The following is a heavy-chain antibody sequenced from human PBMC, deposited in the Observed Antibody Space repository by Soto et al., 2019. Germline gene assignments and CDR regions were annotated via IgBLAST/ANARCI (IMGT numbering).Heavy chain of an antibody. CDR2: ISGSGGST. J-gene: IGHJ4*02. D-gene: IGHD3-9*01. CDR3: AKDLYDIWTSYYSPLLWDY. V-gene: IGHV3-23*01. CDR1: GFTFSSYA. Sequence: GGSLRLSCAASGFTFSSYAVSWVRQAPGKGLEWVPAISGSGGSTYYADSVKGRFTISRDNSKNTLYLQMNSLRAEDTAVYYCAKDLYDIWTSYYSPLLWDYWGQGTLVTVSS.